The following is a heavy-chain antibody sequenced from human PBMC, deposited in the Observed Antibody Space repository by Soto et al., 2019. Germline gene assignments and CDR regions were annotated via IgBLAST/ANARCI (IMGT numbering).Heavy chain of an antibody. CDR1: GFTFSSYG. CDR3: AKLGPYYFDY. Sequence: PGGSLRLSCAASGFTFSSYGMSWVRQAPGKGLEWISSITGSGGNTYYADSVKGRFTISRDNSKNTLYLQMNSLRAEDTAVYYCAKLGPYYFDYWGQGTLVTVSS. V-gene: IGHV3-23*01. J-gene: IGHJ4*02. D-gene: IGHD3-16*01. CDR2: ITGSGGNT.